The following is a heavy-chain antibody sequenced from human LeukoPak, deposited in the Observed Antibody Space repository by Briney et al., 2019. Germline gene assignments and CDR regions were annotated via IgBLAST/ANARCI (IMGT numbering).Heavy chain of an antibody. CDR3: SRENGAFSPFGY. CDR1: GGSITSTNW. D-gene: IGHD2-8*01. CDR2: VSLSGLT. J-gene: IGHJ4*02. Sequence: SETLSLTCGVSGGSITSTNWWSWVRQPPGQGQERIGEVSLSGLTNYNPSLSSRVIMALDTSKNHLSLHLTSVTAADTAVYYCSRENGAFSPFGYWGQGYLVTVLS. V-gene: IGHV4-4*02.